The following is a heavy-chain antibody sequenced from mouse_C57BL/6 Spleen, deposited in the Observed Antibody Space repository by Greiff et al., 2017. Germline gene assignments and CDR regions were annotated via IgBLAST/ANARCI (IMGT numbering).Heavy chain of an antibody. D-gene: IGHD1-1*01. CDR3: ASPITTVVDYYAMDY. CDR1: GYTFTSYW. J-gene: IGHJ4*01. CDR2: IYPGSGST. Sequence: QVQLKESGAELVKPGASVKMSCKASGYTFTSYWITWVKQRPGQGLEWIGDIYPGSGSTNYNEKFKSKATLTVDTSSSTAYMQLSSLTSEDSAVYYFASPITTVVDYYAMDYWGQGTSVTVSS. V-gene: IGHV1-55*01.